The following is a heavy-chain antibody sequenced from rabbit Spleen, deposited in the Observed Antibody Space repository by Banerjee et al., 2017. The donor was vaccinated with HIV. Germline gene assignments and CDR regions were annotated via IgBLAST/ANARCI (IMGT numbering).Heavy chain of an antibody. Sequence: QQQLVESGGGLVKPGGTLTLTCKASGFDFSSGYDMCWVRQAPGKGLEWIGCINAVTGKPVYANWARGRFTISSHNAQNTLYLQLHSLTAADTATYFCVRDKASISGDYGPWYFDWWGPGTLVTVS. J-gene: IGHJ4*01. D-gene: IGHD1-1*01. CDR3: VRDKASISGDYGPWYFDW. CDR1: GFDFSSGYD. V-gene: IGHV1S43*01. CDR2: INAVTGKP.